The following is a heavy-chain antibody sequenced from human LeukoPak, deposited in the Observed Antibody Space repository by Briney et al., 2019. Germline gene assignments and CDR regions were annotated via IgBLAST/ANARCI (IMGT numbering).Heavy chain of an antibody. CDR1: GFIFSDYY. Sequence: GGSLRLSCAASGFIFSDYYMDWVRQAPGKGLEWVGRISNKGNSYTTQYAASVKGRFTISREDSQNSVYLQMNSLKTEDTALYYCVRVMVRGVGFDYWGQGTLVTVSS. J-gene: IGHJ4*02. V-gene: IGHV3-72*01. CDR3: VRVMVRGVGFDY. D-gene: IGHD3-10*01. CDR2: ISNKGNSYTT.